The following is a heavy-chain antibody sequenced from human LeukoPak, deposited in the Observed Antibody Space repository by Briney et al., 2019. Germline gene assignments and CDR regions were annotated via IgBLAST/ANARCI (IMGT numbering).Heavy chain of an antibody. Sequence: GRSLRLSCAASGFIFCSYVTHWVRQAPGKGLEWVAVLWGDGSNKNYADSVRGRFTISRDNSKNTLYLQMDSLRAGDTAVYYCAREDLGTYISAPWGQGTLVTVSS. D-gene: IGHD3-16*01. CDR3: AREDLGTYISAP. CDR1: GFIFCSYV. CDR2: LWGDGSNK. J-gene: IGHJ5*02. V-gene: IGHV3-33*01.